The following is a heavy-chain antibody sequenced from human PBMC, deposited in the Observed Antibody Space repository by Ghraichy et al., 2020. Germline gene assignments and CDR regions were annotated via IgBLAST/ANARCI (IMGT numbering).Heavy chain of an antibody. CDR3: AREGGVGAAAYFDY. CDR1: GYTFTGFL. CDR2: IHPNSGGT. Sequence: ASVKVSCKASGYTFTGFLLHWVRQAPGQGLEWMGWIHPNSGGTNYEQRFQGRVTMTRDTSIRTAYMELSSLRSDDTAVYYCAREGGVGAAAYFDYWGQGSLITVSS. V-gene: IGHV1-2*02. D-gene: IGHD1-26*01. J-gene: IGHJ4*02.